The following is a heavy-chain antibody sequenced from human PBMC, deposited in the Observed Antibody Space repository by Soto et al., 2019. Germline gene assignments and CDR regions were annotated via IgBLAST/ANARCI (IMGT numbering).Heavy chain of an antibody. Sequence: SETLSLTCTVSGDSVTSRSYYWTWVRQPPGKGLEWIGYIYYSGNINYNPSLKSRFTISVDTSTNQFSLKLTSVTVADTAIYYCARGNIAASGTKFDPWGQGILVIVSS. CDR3: ARGNIAASGTKFDP. J-gene: IGHJ5*02. CDR1: GDSVTSRSYY. D-gene: IGHD6-13*01. V-gene: IGHV4-61*01. CDR2: IYYSGNI.